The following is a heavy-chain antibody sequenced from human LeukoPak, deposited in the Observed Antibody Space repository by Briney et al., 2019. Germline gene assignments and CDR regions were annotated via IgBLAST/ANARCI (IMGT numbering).Heavy chain of an antibody. D-gene: IGHD3-10*01. J-gene: IGHJ3*02. CDR1: GGSFSGYY. Sequence: SETLSLTCAVYGGSFSGYYWSWIRQPPGKGLEWIGEINHSGSTNYNPSLKSRVTISVDTSKNQFSLKLSSVTAADTAVYYCARGHLSYYGSGSYLAAFDIWGQGTMVTVSS. CDR2: INHSGST. CDR3: ARGHLSYYGSGSYLAAFDI. V-gene: IGHV4-34*01.